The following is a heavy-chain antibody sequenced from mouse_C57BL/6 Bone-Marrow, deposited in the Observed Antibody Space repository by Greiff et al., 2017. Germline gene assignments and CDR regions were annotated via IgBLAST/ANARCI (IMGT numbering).Heavy chain of an antibody. D-gene: IGHD1-1*01. CDR3: TPFIQCWYFDV. Sequence: EVQLQQSAAELVRPGASVKLSCTASGFNIKDDYMHWVKQRPEQGLEWIGWIDPENGDTEYASKFQGKATITADTSSNTAYLQLSSLTSEDTAVYYCTPFIQCWYFDVWGTGTTVTVSS. J-gene: IGHJ1*03. CDR1: GFNIKDDY. V-gene: IGHV14-4*01. CDR2: IDPENGDT.